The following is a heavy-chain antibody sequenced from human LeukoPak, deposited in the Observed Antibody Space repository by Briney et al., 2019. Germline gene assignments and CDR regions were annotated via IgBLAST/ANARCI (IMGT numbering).Heavy chain of an antibody. CDR1: GYTFTSYG. Sequence: ASVKVSCKASGYTFTSYGISWVRQVPGQGLEWMGWISAYNGNTNYAQKLQGRITMTTDTSTSTAYMDLRSLRSDDTAVYYCARDYYDSSGYLRDYWGQGTLVTVSS. CDR2: ISAYNGNT. J-gene: IGHJ4*02. D-gene: IGHD3-22*01. CDR3: ARDYYDSSGYLRDY. V-gene: IGHV1-18*01.